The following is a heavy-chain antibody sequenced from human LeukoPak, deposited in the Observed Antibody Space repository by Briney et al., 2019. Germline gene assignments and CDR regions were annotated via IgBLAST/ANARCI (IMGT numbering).Heavy chain of an antibody. CDR2: ISWNSGSI. CDR3: AKGISGSYHTFDY. V-gene: IGHV3-9*01. J-gene: IGHJ4*02. D-gene: IGHD1-26*01. Sequence: GGSLRLSCAPSGFTFDDYAMHWVRQAPGKGLEWVSGISWNSGSIGYADSVKGGFTISRDNAKNSLYLQMNSLRAEDTALYYCAKGISGSYHTFDYWGQGTLVTVSS. CDR1: GFTFDDYA.